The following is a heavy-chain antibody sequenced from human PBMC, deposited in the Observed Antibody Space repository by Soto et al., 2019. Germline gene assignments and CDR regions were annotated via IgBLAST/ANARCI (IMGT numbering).Heavy chain of an antibody. CDR3: ASPSYGSGNFY. J-gene: IGHJ4*02. CDR1: GYIFNTYA. D-gene: IGHD3-10*01. Sequence: QVQLVQSGAEVKKPGASVRVSCKASGYIFNTYALNWVRQAPGQRLEWMGWINAGNGNTKYSQNFQGRVTFIRDTSASTAYMELNSLRSEDTAVYYCASPSYGSGNFYWGQGTLVTVSS. V-gene: IGHV1-3*01. CDR2: INAGNGNT.